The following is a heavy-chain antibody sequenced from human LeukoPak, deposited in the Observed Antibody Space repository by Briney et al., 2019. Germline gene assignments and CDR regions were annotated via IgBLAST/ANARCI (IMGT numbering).Heavy chain of an antibody. D-gene: IGHD3-22*01. CDR1: GFTFSSYA. Sequence: QPGGSLRLSCAASGFTFSSYAMSWVRQAPGKGLEWVSAISGSGGNTYYADSVKGRFTLSRDNSKNTLYLQMNSLRTEDTAVYYCAKDVDSSGYYLSFDYWGQGTLVTVSS. CDR3: AKDVDSSGYYLSFDY. V-gene: IGHV3-23*01. CDR2: ISGSGGNT. J-gene: IGHJ4*02.